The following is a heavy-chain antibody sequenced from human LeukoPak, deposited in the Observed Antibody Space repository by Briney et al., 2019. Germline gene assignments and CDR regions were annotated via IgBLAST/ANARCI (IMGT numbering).Heavy chain of an antibody. CDR2: INAGNGNA. D-gene: IGHD3-3*01. CDR1: GYTFTSYA. V-gene: IGHV1-3*01. Sequence: ASVKVSCKASGYTFTSYAMHWVRQAPGQRLEWMGWINAGNGNAKYSQKFQGRVTMTRDTSTSTVYMELSSLRSEDTAVYYCARRAPDDFWSGYYYYYGMDVWGQGTTVTVSS. J-gene: IGHJ6*02. CDR3: ARRAPDDFWSGYYYYYGMDV.